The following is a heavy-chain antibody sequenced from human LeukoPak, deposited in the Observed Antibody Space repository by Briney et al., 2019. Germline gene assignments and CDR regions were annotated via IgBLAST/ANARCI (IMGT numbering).Heavy chain of an antibody. CDR2: IYYSGST. J-gene: IGHJ5*02. CDR3: ARHSSLRRYYGSGSYYWFDP. D-gene: IGHD3-10*01. Sequence: PSETLSLTCTVSGGSFRGYYWSWIRQPPGKGLEVIGYIYYSGSTNYNPSLKSRVTISLDTSKKQFSLKLSSVTAADTAVYYCARHSSLRRYYGSGSYYWFDPWGQGTLVTVSS. V-gene: IGHV4-59*08. CDR1: GGSFRGYY.